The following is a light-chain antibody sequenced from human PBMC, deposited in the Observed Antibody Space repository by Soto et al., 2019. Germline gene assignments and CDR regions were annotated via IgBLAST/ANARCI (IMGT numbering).Light chain of an antibody. CDR2: DVS. V-gene: IGLV2-14*01. Sequence: LTQPASVSWSPGQSITISCTGTSSDVGGYNYVSWYQQHPGKAPKLMIYDVSNRPSGVSNRFSGSKSGNTASLTISGLQAEDEADYYCSSYTSSSTFYVFGTGTKVTVL. CDR3: SSYTSSSTFYV. CDR1: SSDVGGYNY. J-gene: IGLJ1*01.